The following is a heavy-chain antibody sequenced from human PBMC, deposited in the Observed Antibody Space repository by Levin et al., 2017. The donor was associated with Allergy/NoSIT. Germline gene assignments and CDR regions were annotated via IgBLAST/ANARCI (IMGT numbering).Heavy chain of an antibody. CDR2: INWNGDST. J-gene: IGHJ2*01. CDR1: RFTFDDYG. CDR3: ARVAPDYYDSSGYYGSWYFDL. D-gene: IGHD3-22*01. V-gene: IGHV3-20*01. Sequence: GGSLRLSCAASRFTFDDYGMSWVRQAPGKGLEWVSGINWNGDSTGYADSVKGRFTISRDNAKNSLYLQMNSLRAEDTALYHCARVAPDYYDSSGYYGSWYFDLWGRGTLVTVSS.